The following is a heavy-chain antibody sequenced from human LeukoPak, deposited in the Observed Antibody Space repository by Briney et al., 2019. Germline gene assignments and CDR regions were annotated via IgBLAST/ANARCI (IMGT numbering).Heavy chain of an antibody. Sequence: PGGSLRLSCAASGFTFSSYAMHWVRQAPGKGLEYVSAISSNGGSTYYANSVKGRFTISRDNSKNTLYLQMGSLRAEDMAVYYCARRGSWGEPRPFDYWGQGSLVTVSS. V-gene: IGHV3-64*01. CDR1: GFTFSSYA. CDR3: ARRGSWGEPRPFDY. CDR2: ISSNGGST. D-gene: IGHD3-16*01. J-gene: IGHJ4*02.